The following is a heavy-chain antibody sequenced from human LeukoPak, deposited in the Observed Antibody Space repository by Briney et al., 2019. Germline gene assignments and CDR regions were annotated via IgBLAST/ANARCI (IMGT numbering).Heavy chain of an antibody. D-gene: IGHD3-22*01. J-gene: IGHJ2*01. CDR3: AKDNYYDSSEYWYFDL. CDR2: VSFDGSDK. V-gene: IGHV3-30*18. Sequence: PGRSLRLSCAASGFTFSTYGMHWVRQAPGKGLEWVAVVSFDGSDKYYADSVKGRFTISRDNSKNTLYVQMNSLRAEDTAVYYCAKDNYYDSSEYWYFDLWGRGTLVTVSS. CDR1: GFTFSTYG.